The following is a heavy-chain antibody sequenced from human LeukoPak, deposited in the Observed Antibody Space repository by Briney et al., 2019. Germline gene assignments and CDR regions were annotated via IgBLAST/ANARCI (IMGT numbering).Heavy chain of an antibody. D-gene: IGHD6-19*01. CDR1: EGTFSSYA. CDR3: ASRAYSSGWYYYFDY. J-gene: IGHJ4*02. CDR2: IIPIFGTA. V-gene: IGHV1-69*13. Sequence: ASVKVSCTASEGTFSSYAISWVRQAPGQGLEWMGGIIPIFGTANYAQKFQGRVTITADESTSTAYMELSSLRSEDTAVYYCASRAYSSGWYYYFDYWGQGTLVTVSS.